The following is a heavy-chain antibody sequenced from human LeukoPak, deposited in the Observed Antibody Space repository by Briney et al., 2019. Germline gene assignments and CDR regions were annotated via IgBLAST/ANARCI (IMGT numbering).Heavy chain of an antibody. CDR3: ARVAYVWSGLPSGLMDV. Sequence: SVKVSCKASGGTFSSYAISWVRQAPGQGLEWMGGIIPIFGTANYAQKFQGRVTITADESTSTAYMELSSLRSEDTAVYYCARVAYVWSGLPSGLMDVWGQGTTVTVSS. D-gene: IGHD3-3*01. CDR2: IIPIFGTA. V-gene: IGHV1-69*13. J-gene: IGHJ6*02. CDR1: GGTFSSYA.